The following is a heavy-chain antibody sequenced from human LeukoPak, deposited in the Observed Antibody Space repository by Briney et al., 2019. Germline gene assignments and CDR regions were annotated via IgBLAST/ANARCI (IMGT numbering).Heavy chain of an antibody. D-gene: IGHD3-9*01. CDR3: ARFALRYFDWPPSDY. CDR1: GGSISSSSYY. J-gene: IGHJ4*02. V-gene: IGHV4-39*01. Sequence: PSETLSLTCTVSGGSISSSSYYWGWIRQPPGKGLEWIGSIYYSGSTYYNPSLKSRVTISVDTSKNQFSLKLSSVTAADTAVYYCARFALRYFDWPPSDYWGQGTLVTVSS. CDR2: IYYSGST.